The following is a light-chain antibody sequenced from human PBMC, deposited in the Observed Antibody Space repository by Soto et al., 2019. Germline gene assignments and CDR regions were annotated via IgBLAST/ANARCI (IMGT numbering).Light chain of an antibody. CDR1: SSDVGGYNY. V-gene: IGLV2-14*01. CDR3: SSKTSSSSPFV. CDR2: EVS. J-gene: IGLJ1*01. Sequence: QSALTQPPSASGSPGQSVAISCTGTSSDVGGYNYVSWYQHHPGQAPQLMIYEVSNRPSGVSNRFSGSKSGNTASLTISGLQADDEGDYYCSSKTSSSSPFVFGTGTKVTVL.